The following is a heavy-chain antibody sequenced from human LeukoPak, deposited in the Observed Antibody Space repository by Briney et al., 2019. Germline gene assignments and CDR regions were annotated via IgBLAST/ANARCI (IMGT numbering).Heavy chain of an antibody. J-gene: IGHJ3*01. V-gene: IGHV3-53*01. CDR1: GGSISSYY. CDR2: IRSGGST. D-gene: IGHD3-10*01. Sequence: PSETLSLTCTVSGGSISSYYWSWVRQAPGKGLEWVSVIRSGGSTVYADSVKGRFTISRDNSKNTLYLQLNSLRAEDTAVYYCAREGSGRTAYNDGLDVWGQGTMVTVSS. CDR3: AREGSGRTAYNDGLDV.